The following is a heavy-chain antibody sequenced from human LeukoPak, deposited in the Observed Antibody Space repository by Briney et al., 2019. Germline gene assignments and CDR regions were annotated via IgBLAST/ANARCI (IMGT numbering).Heavy chain of an antibody. J-gene: IGHJ6*03. V-gene: IGHV3-11*01. CDR2: ISSSGGTI. CDR1: GFTFSDYY. Sequence: GGSLRLSCAASGFTFSDYYMSWIRQAPGKGLEWVSYISSSGGTIYYADSVKGRFTISRDNAKNSLYLQMNSLRAEDTAVYYCAGRYVDIVPYYMDVWGKGTTVTVSS. CDR3: AGRYVDIVPYYMDV. D-gene: IGHD5-12*01.